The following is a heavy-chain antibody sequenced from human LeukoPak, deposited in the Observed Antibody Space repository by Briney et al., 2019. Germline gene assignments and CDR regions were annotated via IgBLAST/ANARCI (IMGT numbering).Heavy chain of an antibody. CDR2: ISSSGSTI. CDR1: GFTFSSYE. J-gene: IGHJ4*02. V-gene: IGHV3-48*03. CDR3: ANETGTTESFDY. D-gene: IGHD1-1*01. Sequence: GGSLRLSCAASGFTFSSYEMNWVRQAPGKGLEWASYISSSGSTIYYADSVKGRFTTSRDNAKNSLYLQMNSLRAEDTAVYYCANETGTTESFDYWGQGTLVTVSS.